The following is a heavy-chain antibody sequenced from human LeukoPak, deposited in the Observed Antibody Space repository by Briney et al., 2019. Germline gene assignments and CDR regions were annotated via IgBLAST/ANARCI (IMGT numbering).Heavy chain of an antibody. V-gene: IGHV4-59*01. CDR3: VRSNYFDY. CDR2: IYYSGST. CDR1: VGSISPYC. J-gene: IGHJ4*02. Sequence: SETLSLTCTVSVGSISPYCWSWIRQPPGKGLEWIGFIYYSGSTNYNPSLKSRVTISVDTSKNQFSLKLGSVTATDTAVYYCVRSNYFDYWGQGTLVTVSS.